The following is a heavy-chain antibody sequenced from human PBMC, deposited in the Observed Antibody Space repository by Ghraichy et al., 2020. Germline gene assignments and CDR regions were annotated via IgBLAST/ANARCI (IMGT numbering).Heavy chain of an antibody. CDR1: GFTFSSYG. V-gene: IGHV3-30*18. J-gene: IGHJ6*02. CDR3: AKETGYSSSWYFPDYYYGMDV. D-gene: IGHD6-13*01. Sequence: GGSLRLSCAASGFTFSSYGMHWVRQAPGKGLEWVAVISYDGSNKYYADSVKGRFTISRDNSKNTLYLQMNSLRAEDTAVYYCAKETGYSSSWYFPDYYYGMDVWGQGTTVTVSS. CDR2: ISYDGSNK.